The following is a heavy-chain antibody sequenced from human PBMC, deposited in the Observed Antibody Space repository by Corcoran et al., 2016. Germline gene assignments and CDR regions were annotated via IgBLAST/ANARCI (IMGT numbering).Heavy chain of an antibody. D-gene: IGHD5-18*01. CDR2: ISYDGSNK. CDR3: AKGKPPNVDTPTFDY. CDR1: GFTFSSYG. Sequence: QVQLVESGGGVIQPGRSLRLSCAASGFTFSSYGMHWVRQAPGKGLEWVAFISYDGSNKNYADSMKGQVTISRDNSKNTLYLQMNSLRPEDAAMYYCAKGKPPNVDTPTFDYWDQGTLVTVSS. V-gene: IGHV3-30*18. J-gene: IGHJ4*02.